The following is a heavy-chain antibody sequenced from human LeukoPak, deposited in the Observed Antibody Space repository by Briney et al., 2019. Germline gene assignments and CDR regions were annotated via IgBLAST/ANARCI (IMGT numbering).Heavy chain of an antibody. Sequence: SGTLSLTCAVSGGSISSYFWSWIRQPPGKGLEWIGYIYYSGSTNYNPSLKSRVTISVDTSKNQFSLKLSSVTAADTAVYYCARDRPLLEWVGPYYYYMDVWGKGTTVTVSS. D-gene: IGHD3-3*01. CDR2: IYYSGST. CDR3: ARDRPLLEWVGPYYYYMDV. J-gene: IGHJ6*03. CDR1: GGSISSYF. V-gene: IGHV4-59*01.